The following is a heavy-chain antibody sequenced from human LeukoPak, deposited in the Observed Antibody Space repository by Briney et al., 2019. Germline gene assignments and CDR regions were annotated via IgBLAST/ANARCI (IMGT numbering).Heavy chain of an antibody. D-gene: IGHD3/OR15-3a*01. J-gene: IGHJ4*02. CDR2: ISSSSSYI. Sequence: GGSLRLSCAASGFTFSSYSMNWVRQAPGKGLEWVSSISSSSSYIYFADSVKGRFTISRDNAKNSLYLQMNSLKTEDTAVYYCTTDFGRQPLFFDYWGQGTLVTVSS. V-gene: IGHV3-21*03. CDR1: GFTFSSYS. CDR3: TTDFGRQPLFFDY.